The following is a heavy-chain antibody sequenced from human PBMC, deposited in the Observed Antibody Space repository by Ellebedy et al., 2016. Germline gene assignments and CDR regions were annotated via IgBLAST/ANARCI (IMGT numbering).Heavy chain of an antibody. D-gene: IGHD2-8*01. CDR3: AKYSYCTNGVCSDFDY. Sequence: GESLKISCAASGFTFSSYSMNWVRQAPGKGLEWVSGISGSGGSTYYADSVKGRFTISRDNSRNTLSLEMNSLRAEDTAVYYCAKYSYCTNGVCSDFDYWGQGTLVTVSS. V-gene: IGHV3-23*01. CDR1: GFTFSSYS. CDR2: ISGSGGST. J-gene: IGHJ4*02.